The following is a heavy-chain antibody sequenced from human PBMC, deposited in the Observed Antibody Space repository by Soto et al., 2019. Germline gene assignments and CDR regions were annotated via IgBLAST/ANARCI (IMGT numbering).Heavy chain of an antibody. D-gene: IGHD6-13*01. CDR2: IFSNDEK. J-gene: IGHJ5*02. CDR1: GFSLSNAGLG. V-gene: IGHV2-26*04. Sequence: QVTVKESGPVLVKPTETLTLTCTVSGFSLSNAGLGVSWIRQPPGKALEWLAHIFSNDEKSYSTSLKSRLTISNDTSKSQVVLTMTNMDPLDTATYYCASTYSSSWYWFDPWGQGTLVTVSS. CDR3: ASTYSSSWYWFDP.